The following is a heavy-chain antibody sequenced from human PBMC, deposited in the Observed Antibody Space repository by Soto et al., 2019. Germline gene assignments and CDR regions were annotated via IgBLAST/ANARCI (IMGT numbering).Heavy chain of an antibody. Sequence: GGSLRLSCAASGFTFSSYAMSWVRQAPGKGLEWVSAISGSGGSTYYADSVKGRFTISRDNSKNTLYLQMNSLRAEDTAVYYCAKDHDYGDYSLWPTRQQGDAFDIWGQGTMVTVSS. CDR2: ISGSGGST. D-gene: IGHD4-17*01. V-gene: IGHV3-23*01. J-gene: IGHJ3*02. CDR3: AKDHDYGDYSLWPTRQQGDAFDI. CDR1: GFTFSSYA.